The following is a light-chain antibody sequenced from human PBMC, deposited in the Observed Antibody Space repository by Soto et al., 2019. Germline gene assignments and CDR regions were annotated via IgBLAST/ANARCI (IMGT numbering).Light chain of an antibody. Sequence: QPVLTQSPSASASLGASVKLTCTLSSGHSSYAITWLQQQPEKGPRYLMKVNMDGSHSKGDGIPDRFSGSSSGTERYITISSLQSEDEAHYYCQTWGAGFRVFGGGTKLTVL. CDR1: SGHSSYA. V-gene: IGLV4-69*01. CDR3: QTWGAGFRV. J-gene: IGLJ3*02. CDR2: VNMDGSH.